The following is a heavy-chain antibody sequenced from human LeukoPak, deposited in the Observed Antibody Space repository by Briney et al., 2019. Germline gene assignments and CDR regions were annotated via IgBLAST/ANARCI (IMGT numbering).Heavy chain of an antibody. V-gene: IGHV4-34*01. CDR1: GGSFSGYY. CDR3: LSRKF. J-gene: IGHJ6*02. D-gene: IGHD3-16*02. Sequence: SETLSLTCAVYGGSFSGYYWSWIRQPPGKGLEWIGEINHSGSTNYNPSLKSRITISVDTSKNQFSLKLSSVTAADTAVYYCLSRKFWGQGTTVTVSS. CDR2: INHSGST.